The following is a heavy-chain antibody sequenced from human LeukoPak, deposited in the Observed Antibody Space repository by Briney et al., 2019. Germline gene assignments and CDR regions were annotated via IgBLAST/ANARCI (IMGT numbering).Heavy chain of an antibody. Sequence: GGSLRLSCAASGFTFSSYYMAWDRQAPGKGLEWVANIKPDGSDQYYVDSVKGRFSISRDNAKNSLHLQMNSLRVEDTAVYYCARDYGDAYWGQGSLVTVSS. CDR1: GFTFSSYY. V-gene: IGHV3-7*04. J-gene: IGHJ4*02. CDR2: IKPDGSDQ. D-gene: IGHD4-17*01. CDR3: ARDYGDAY.